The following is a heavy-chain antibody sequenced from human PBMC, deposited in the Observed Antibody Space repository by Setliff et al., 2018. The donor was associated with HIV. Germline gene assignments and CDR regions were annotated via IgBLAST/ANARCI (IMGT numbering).Heavy chain of an antibody. J-gene: IGHJ3*02. CDR2: ISAHNGKT. CDR3: ARGGQSPYYYGSGSPHDPFDI. CDR1: GYTFTNYD. V-gene: IGHV1-18*01. Sequence: ASVKVSCMASGYTFTNYDISWVRQAPGQGLEWMGCISAHNGKTNYAQTFQGRVTMTSDTSTTTAYMELRTLRSDGAAVYYGARGGQSPYYYGSGSPHDPFDIWGQGTMVTVSS. D-gene: IGHD3-10*01.